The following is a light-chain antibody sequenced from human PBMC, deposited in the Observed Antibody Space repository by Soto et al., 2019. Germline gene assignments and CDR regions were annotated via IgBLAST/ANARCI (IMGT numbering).Light chain of an antibody. CDR2: YDS. V-gene: IGLV3-21*04. CDR3: QVWDSSSDQYV. J-gene: IGLJ1*01. Sequence: SYELTQPPSVSVAPGKTARITCGGNNIGRKSVHWYQQKPGQAPVLVIYYDSDRPSGIPERFSGSNSGNTATLTISRVEAGDEADYYCQVWDSSSDQYVFGTGTKVTVL. CDR1: NIGRKS.